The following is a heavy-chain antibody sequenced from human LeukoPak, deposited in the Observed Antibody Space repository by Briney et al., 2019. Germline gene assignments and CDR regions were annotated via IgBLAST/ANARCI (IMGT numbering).Heavy chain of an antibody. V-gene: IGHV4-61*02. D-gene: IGHD6-19*01. J-gene: IGHJ6*03. CDR1: GGSISSGSYY. CDR2: IYTSGST. Sequence: PSETLSLTCTVSGGSISSGSYYWSWIRQPAGKGLEWIGRIYTSGSTNYNPSLKSRVTISVDTSKNQFSLKLSSVTAADTAVYYCARERAVAASDYYHYYYMDVWGKGTTVTISS. CDR3: ARERAVAASDYYHYYYMDV.